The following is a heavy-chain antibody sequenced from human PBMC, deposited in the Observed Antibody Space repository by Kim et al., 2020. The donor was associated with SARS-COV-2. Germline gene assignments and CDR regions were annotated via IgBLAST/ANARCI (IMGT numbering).Heavy chain of an antibody. V-gene: IGHV3-15*01. Sequence: GGSLRLSCAASGFTFSNAWMSWVRQAPGKGLEWVGRIKSKTDGGTTDYAAPVKGRFTISRDDSKNTLYLQMNSLKTEDTAVYYCTTVGYDFAGPHYFDYWGQGTLVTVSS. CDR1: GFTFSNAW. J-gene: IGHJ4*02. CDR3: TTVGYDFAGPHYFDY. D-gene: IGHD3-3*01. CDR2: IKSKTDGGTT.